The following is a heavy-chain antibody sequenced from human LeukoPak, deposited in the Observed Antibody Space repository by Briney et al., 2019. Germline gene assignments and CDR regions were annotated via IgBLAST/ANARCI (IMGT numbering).Heavy chain of an antibody. CDR3: ARGFRSVTTWGYFDY. CDR2: IYSGGGT. J-gene: IGHJ4*02. D-gene: IGHD4-17*01. CDR1: GFTVSTNY. V-gene: IGHV3-66*01. Sequence: GGSLRLSCAASGFTVSTNYMSWVRQAPGKGLEWVPLIYSGGGTYYADSVKGRFAISRDNSRNTLSLQMNSLRVDDTAVYYCARGFRSVTTWGYFDYWGQGALVTVSS.